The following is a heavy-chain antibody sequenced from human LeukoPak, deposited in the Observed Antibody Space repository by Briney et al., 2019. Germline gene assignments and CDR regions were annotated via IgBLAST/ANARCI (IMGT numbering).Heavy chain of an antibody. CDR1: GYRFTGHY. J-gene: IGHJ4*02. V-gene: IGHV1-2*02. CDR3: ARDGGFDY. Sequence: GASVTVSFTASGYRFTGHYMHWVRQAPGQGLEWMGWINPNSGGTKNARKFQGRVTMTRDTSISTAYMELSGLRSDATAVYYCARDGGFDYWGQGTLVTVSS. D-gene: IGHD3-16*01. CDR2: INPNSGGT.